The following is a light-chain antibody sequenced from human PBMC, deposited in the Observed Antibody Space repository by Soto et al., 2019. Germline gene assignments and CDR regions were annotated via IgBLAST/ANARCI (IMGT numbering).Light chain of an antibody. CDR3: QQYGSSPGT. V-gene: IGKV3-20*01. CDR1: QSVSSSY. CDR2: GAS. Sequence: EIVLTQSPGTLSLSPGERATLSCRASQSVSSSYLAWYQQKPGQAPRLLIYGASRRATGIPDRFSGSGSGKDFTLTISRLEPEDFAVYYCQQYGSSPGTFGQGTKVEIK. J-gene: IGKJ1*01.